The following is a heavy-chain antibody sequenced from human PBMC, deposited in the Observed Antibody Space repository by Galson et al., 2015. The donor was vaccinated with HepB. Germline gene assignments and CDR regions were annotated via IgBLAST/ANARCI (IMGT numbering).Heavy chain of an antibody. Sequence: SLRLSCAVSGFMFSSYAMSWVRQAPGEGLEWVSSISGSGDSRDYAESVKGRFTISRDNSKNILFLQMNNLRAGDTAIYYCAKWVGHSLLFVWGSPPGYFGCLGQGALVSVSS. V-gene: IGHV3-23*01. CDR1: GFMFSSYA. CDR3: AKWVGHSLLFVWGSPPGYFGC. CDR2: ISGSGDSR. D-gene: IGHD3-16*01. J-gene: IGHJ4*02.